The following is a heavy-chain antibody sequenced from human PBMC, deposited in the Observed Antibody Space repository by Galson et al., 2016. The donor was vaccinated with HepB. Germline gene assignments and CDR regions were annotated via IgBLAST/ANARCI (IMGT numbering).Heavy chain of an antibody. Sequence: SVKVSCKVYGYTLIELSMHWVRLTPGKGPEWMGGFDSEKGKTVYSQQFQGRVTMTEDTSTETAYMELSSLKSEDTAVYYCATVGSWAVAGEFYLENWGQGTLVTVSS. CDR2: FDSEKGKT. CDR3: ATVGSWAVAGEFYLEN. D-gene: IGHD6-19*01. CDR1: GYTLIELS. J-gene: IGHJ4*02. V-gene: IGHV1-24*01.